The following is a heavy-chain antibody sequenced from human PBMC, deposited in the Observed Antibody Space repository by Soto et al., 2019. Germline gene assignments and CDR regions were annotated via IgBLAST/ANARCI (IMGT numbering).Heavy chain of an antibody. CDR1: GGTFSSYA. CDR2: IIPIFGTA. J-gene: IGHJ5*02. D-gene: IGHD3-22*01. Sequence: SVKVSCKASGGTFSSYAISWVRQAPGQGLEWMGGIIPIFGTANYAQKFQGRVTITADKSTSTAYMELSSLRSEDTAVYYCARDRYYYDSSGYYYGDTWGQGALVTVSS. CDR3: ARDRYYYDSSGYYYGDT. V-gene: IGHV1-69*06.